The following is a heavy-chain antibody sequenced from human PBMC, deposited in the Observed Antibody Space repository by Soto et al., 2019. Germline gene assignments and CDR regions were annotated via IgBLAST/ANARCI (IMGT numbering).Heavy chain of an antibody. J-gene: IGHJ4*02. V-gene: IGHV6-1*01. CDR2: TYYRSKWYN. D-gene: IGHD6-19*01. CDR1: GDSVSSNSAA. Sequence: SQTLSLTCAISGDSVSSNSAAWNWIRQSPSRGLEWLGRTYYRSKWYNDYAVSVKSRITINPDTSKNQSSLQLNSVTPEDTAVYYCARTPGIAVAITVFDYWGQGTLVNVSS. CDR3: ARTPGIAVAITVFDY.